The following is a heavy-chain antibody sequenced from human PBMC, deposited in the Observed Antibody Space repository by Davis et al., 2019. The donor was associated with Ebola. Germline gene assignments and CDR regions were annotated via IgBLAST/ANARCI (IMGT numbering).Heavy chain of an antibody. CDR1: GGSISSYY. CDR2: IYYSGST. D-gene: IGHD6-19*01. Sequence: PSETLSLTCTVSGGSISSYYWSWIRQPPGKGLEWIGYIYYSGSTNYNPSLNSRVTMFVDTSKNQFSLQLSSVTAADTAVYYCARESSGLSWFDPWGQGTLVTVSS. J-gene: IGHJ5*02. V-gene: IGHV4-59*01. CDR3: ARESSGLSWFDP.